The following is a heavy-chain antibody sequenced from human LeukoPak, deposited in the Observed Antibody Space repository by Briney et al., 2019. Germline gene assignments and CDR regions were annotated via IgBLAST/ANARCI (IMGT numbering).Heavy chain of an antibody. V-gene: IGHV1-8*01. D-gene: IGHD5-24*01. Sequence: GASAKVSCKASGYTFTSYDINWVRQAPGQGLEWMGWMNPNSGNPGYAQKFQGRVTMTRNSSISTAYMELSSLRSEDTAVYYCARGWQMATFDYWGQGTLVTVSS. CDR2: MNPNSGNP. J-gene: IGHJ4*02. CDR3: ARGWQMATFDY. CDR1: GYTFTSYD.